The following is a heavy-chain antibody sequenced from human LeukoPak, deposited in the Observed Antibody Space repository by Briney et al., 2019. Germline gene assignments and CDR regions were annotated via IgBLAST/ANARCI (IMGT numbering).Heavy chain of an antibody. Sequence: ASVNVSCKASGYTFTGYYVHWVRQAPGQGLEWMGGIIPIFGTANYAQKFQGRVTITADESTSTAYMELSSLRSEDTAVYYCARGLKYSSSSPYYYYGMDVWGQGTTVTVSS. CDR3: ARGLKYSSSSPYYYYGMDV. J-gene: IGHJ6*02. D-gene: IGHD6-6*01. V-gene: IGHV1-69*13. CDR2: IIPIFGTA. CDR1: GYTFTGYY.